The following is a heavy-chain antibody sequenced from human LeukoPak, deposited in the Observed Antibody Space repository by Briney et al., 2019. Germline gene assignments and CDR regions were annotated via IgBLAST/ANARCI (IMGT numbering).Heavy chain of an antibody. V-gene: IGHV3-23*01. CDR3: ARSAGRYYYYGVDV. J-gene: IGHJ6*02. CDR2: INTNGGST. Sequence: GGSLRLSCAASGFTFSNYMMHWVRQAPGKGLEWVSAINTNGGSTYYADSVKGRFTISRDNSKSTLYLQMNSLRAEDTAVYYCARSAGRYYYYGVDVWGQGTTVTVSS. CDR1: GFTFSNYM.